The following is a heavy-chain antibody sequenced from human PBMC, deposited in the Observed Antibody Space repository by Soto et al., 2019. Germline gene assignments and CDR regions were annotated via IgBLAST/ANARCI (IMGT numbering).Heavy chain of an antibody. Sequence: EVQLVESGGGLIQPGGSLRLSCAASGFPVSSHYMNWVRQAPGKGLEWVSIIYSGGITYYADAVKGRFTISRDNSKNTVSLQMNNLRAEDTAVYFCAREVYSYGSKDLQYWGQGTLVTVSS. CDR3: AREVYSYGSKDLQY. CDR2: IYSGGIT. J-gene: IGHJ1*01. D-gene: IGHD5-18*01. CDR1: GFPVSSHY. V-gene: IGHV3-53*01.